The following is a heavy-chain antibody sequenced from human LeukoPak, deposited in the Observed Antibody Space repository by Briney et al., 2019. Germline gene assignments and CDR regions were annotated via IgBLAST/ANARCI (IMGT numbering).Heavy chain of an antibody. CDR1: GFNFNNYN. D-gene: IGHD3-3*01. V-gene: IGHV3-48*01. Sequence: GGSLRLSCAASGFNFNNYNMNWVRQAPGKGLEWVSYITLSSSSIYYADSVKGRFTISRDNAKNSLYLQMNSLRAEDTAVYYCAKYALREIFFGDFWGQGTLVAVSS. CDR2: ITLSSSSI. CDR3: AKYALREIFFGDF. J-gene: IGHJ4*02.